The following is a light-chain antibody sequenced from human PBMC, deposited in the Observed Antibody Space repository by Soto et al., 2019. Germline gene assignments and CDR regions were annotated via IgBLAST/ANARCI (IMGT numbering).Light chain of an antibody. V-gene: IGLV1-47*02. CDR3: AAWDDSRSVHYV. CDR1: SSNIGSNY. CDR2: SNN. Sequence: QSVLTQPPSASGTPGQRVTISCSGSSSNIGSNYVYWYQQLPGTAPKLLIYSNNQRPSGVPDRFSGSKSGTSASLAISGLRSEDEADYYCAAWDDSRSVHYVFGTGTKLTVL. J-gene: IGLJ1*01.